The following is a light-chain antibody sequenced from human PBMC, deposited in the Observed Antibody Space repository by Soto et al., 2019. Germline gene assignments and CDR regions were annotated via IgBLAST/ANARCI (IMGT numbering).Light chain of an antibody. J-gene: IGKJ4*01. CDR1: QDIGNF. Sequence: DLQMTQSPSSVSSSVGDRVTITCRASQDIGNFLAWYQQKTGKVPKLLIYAESTLQSGVPYRFSGSGSGTDLNLTISSLQPEDVATYYCQKCKVAPFTCGGGTKVDIK. CDR2: AES. CDR3: QKCKVAPFT. V-gene: IGKV1-27*01.